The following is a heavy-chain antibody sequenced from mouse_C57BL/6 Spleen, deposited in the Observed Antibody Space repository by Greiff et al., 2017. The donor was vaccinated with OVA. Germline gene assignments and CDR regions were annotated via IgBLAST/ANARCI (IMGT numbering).Heavy chain of an antibody. CDR1: GFSLTSYA. CDR2: IWTGGGT. Sequence: QVQLQQSGPGLVAPSQSLSITCTVSGFSLTSYAISWVRQPPGKGLEWLGVIWTGGGTNYNSSLKSRLSISKDNSKSQVFLKMNSLQTDDTARYYCARITTVEDWYFDVWGTGTTVTVSS. D-gene: IGHD1-1*01. V-gene: IGHV2-9-1*01. J-gene: IGHJ1*03. CDR3: ARITTVEDWYFDV.